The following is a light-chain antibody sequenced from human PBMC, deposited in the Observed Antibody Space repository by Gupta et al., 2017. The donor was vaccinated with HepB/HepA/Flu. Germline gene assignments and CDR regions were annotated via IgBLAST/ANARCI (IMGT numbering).Light chain of an antibody. V-gene: IGLV2-14*03. CDR2: SVN. J-gene: IGLJ3*02. CDR3: TSYTTSLALV. CDR1: SNDVGGYNY. Sequence: HSALTQPASVSGSPGQSIPISCTGTSNDVGGYNYVSWLQQHPGKAPKLILYSVNNRPSTVSDRFSGSKSGNTASLTISGLQAEDEADYFCTSYTTSLALVFGGGTKLTVL.